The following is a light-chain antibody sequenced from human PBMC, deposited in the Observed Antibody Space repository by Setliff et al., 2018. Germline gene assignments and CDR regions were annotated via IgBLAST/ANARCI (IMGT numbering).Light chain of an antibody. CDR2: EVS. J-gene: IGLJ1*01. CDR3: SSYASSSIPYV. Sequence: QSALTQPASVSGSPGQSITISCTGTSSDIGGYNHVSWYQQHSGKAPKLMIYEVSNRPSGVSNRFSGSKPGNTASLTISGLQAEDEADYYCSSYASSSIPYVFGSGTKVTVL. V-gene: IGLV2-14*01. CDR1: SSDIGGYNH.